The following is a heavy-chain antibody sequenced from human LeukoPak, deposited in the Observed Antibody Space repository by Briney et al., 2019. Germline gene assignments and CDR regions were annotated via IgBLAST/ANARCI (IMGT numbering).Heavy chain of an antibody. CDR1: GGSISSGGYS. D-gene: IGHD6-19*01. J-gene: IGHJ6*03. V-gene: IGHV4-30-4*07. CDR3: ARGPPRIAVAEVGDEPSPMDV. Sequence: SQTLSLTCAVSGGSISSGGYSWSWIRQPPGKGLEWIGYIYYSGSTYYNPSLKSRVTISVDTSKNQFSLKLSSVTAADTAVYYCARGPPRIAVAEVGDEPSPMDVWGKGTTVTISS. CDR2: IYYSGST.